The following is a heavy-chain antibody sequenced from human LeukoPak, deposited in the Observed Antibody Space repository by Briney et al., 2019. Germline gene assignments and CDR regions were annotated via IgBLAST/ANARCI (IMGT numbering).Heavy chain of an antibody. CDR2: ISYDGSNK. V-gene: IGHV3-30*03. Sequence: PGRSLRLSCAASGFTFSSYGMHWVRQAPGKGLEWVAVISYDGSNKYYADSVKGRFTISRDNSKNTLYLQMNSLRAEDTAVYYCAMGVRYCSGGSCYSLYDAFDTWGQGTMVTVSS. CDR1: GFTFSSYG. J-gene: IGHJ3*02. CDR3: AMGVRYCSGGSCYSLYDAFDT. D-gene: IGHD2-15*01.